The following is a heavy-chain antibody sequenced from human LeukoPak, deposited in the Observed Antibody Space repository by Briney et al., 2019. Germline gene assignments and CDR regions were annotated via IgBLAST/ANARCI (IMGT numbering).Heavy chain of an antibody. Sequence: SVKVSCKASGGTFSSYAISWVRQAPGQGLEWMGGIIPIFGTANYAQKFQGRVTITTDESTSTAYMELSSLRSEDTAVYYWARVGAYSSSSPWFDPWGQGTLVTVSS. D-gene: IGHD6-6*01. CDR1: GGTFSSYA. CDR2: IIPIFGTA. CDR3: ARVGAYSSSSPWFDP. V-gene: IGHV1-69*05. J-gene: IGHJ5*02.